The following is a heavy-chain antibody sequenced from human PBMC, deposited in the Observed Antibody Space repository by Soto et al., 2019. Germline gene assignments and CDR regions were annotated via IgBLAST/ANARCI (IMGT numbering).Heavy chain of an antibody. V-gene: IGHV3-48*02. CDR3: ARDLSSSSFSPRRNWFDP. J-gene: IGHJ5*02. CDR2: IRSSSRTI. Sequence: LRLSCAASGFIFSSYSMNWVRQAPGKGLEWVSYIRSSSRTIYNADSVKGRFTISRDNAKNSLYLQMNSLRDEDTAVYFCARDLSSSSFSPRRNWFDPWGQGTLVTVSS. D-gene: IGHD6-6*01. CDR1: GFIFSSYS.